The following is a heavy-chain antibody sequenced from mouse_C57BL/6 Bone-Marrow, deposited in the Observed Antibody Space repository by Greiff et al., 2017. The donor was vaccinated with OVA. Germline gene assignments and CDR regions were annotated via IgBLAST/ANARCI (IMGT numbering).Heavy chain of an antibody. CDR3: TRGYSNYYAMDY. J-gene: IGHJ4*01. D-gene: IGHD2-5*01. V-gene: IGHV1-15*01. Sequence: QVQLKESGAELVRPGASVTLSCKASGYTFTDYEMHWVKQTPVHGLEWIGAIDPETGGTAYNQKFKGKVILTADKSSSTAYMELRSLTSEDSAVYYCTRGYSNYYAMDYWGQGTSVTGSS. CDR1: GYTFTDYE. CDR2: IDPETGGT.